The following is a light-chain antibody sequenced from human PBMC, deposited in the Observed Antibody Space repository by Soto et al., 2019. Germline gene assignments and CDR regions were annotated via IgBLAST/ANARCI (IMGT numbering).Light chain of an antibody. CDR1: QSISTW. CDR3: QQYNTYPLT. J-gene: IGKJ4*01. V-gene: IGKV1-5*03. Sequence: IQMTQSPSTLSASVGDRVTITCRASQSISTWLAWYQQKPGKAPKLLIYKASSLEGGVPSRFSGSGSGTEFIITISSLQPDDFATYYCQQYNTYPLTFGGGTTVEIK. CDR2: KAS.